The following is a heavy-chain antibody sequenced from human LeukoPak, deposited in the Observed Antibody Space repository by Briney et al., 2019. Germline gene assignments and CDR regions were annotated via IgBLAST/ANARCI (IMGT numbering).Heavy chain of an antibody. CDR3: ATQGGLSPFYNFGMDV. J-gene: IGHJ6*02. D-gene: IGHD1-20*01. CDR2: IIPIVGSA. Sequence: SVKVSCKASGGTFSNHAISWVRQAPGQGLEWMGGIIPIVGSAKYAQKFQDRVSITADESTTTAYMELSSLRSGDTAVYYCATQGGLSPFYNFGMDVWGRGTTVTVSS. V-gene: IGHV1-69*13. CDR1: GGTFSNHA.